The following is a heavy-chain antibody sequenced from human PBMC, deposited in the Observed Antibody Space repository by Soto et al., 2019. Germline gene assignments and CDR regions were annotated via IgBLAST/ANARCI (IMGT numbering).Heavy chain of an antibody. CDR3: ARPREAGKNYYGVDV. D-gene: IGHD6-19*01. J-gene: IGHJ6*02. CDR2: IYPGDSDT. CDR1: GYSFTSYW. V-gene: IGHV5-51*01. Sequence: PGESLKISCKGSGYSFTSYWIGWVLQMPWKGLEWMGIIYPGDSDTRYSPSFQGQVTISADKSISTAYLQWSSLKASDTAMYYCARPREAGKNYYGVDVWGQGTTVTVSS.